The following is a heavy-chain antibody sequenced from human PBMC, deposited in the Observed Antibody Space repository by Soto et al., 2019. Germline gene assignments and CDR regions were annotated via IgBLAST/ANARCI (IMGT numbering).Heavy chain of an antibody. J-gene: IGHJ6*02. V-gene: IGHV3-30-3*01. CDR2: ISYDGSNK. D-gene: IGHD5-18*01. CDR3: ARDRGGYSYGFYYYAMDV. Sequence: LRLSCAASGFTFSSYAMHWVRQAPGKGLEWVALISYDGSNKYYADSVKGRFTISRDNSKNTLHVQMNSLGAEDTAVYYCARDRGGYSYGFYYYAMDVWGQGTTVTVSS. CDR1: GFTFSSYA.